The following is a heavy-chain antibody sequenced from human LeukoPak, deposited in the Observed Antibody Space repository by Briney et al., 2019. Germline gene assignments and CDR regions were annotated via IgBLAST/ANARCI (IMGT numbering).Heavy chain of an antibody. V-gene: IGHV3-23*01. Sequence: GGSLRLSCAASGFTFSNYAMSWVRQAPGKGLEWVSVISGSGGITYYADSVKGRITISRDNSKNTLYVQMNSLRADDTAVYYSARAYCSSISCLSDYWGQGTLVTVSS. J-gene: IGHJ4*02. CDR3: ARAYCSSISCLSDY. CDR2: ISGSGGIT. D-gene: IGHD2-2*01. CDR1: GFTFSNYA.